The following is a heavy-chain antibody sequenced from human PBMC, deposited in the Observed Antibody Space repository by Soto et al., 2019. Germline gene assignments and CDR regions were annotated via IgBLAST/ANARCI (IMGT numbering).Heavy chain of an antibody. CDR2: IYHSGTT. CDR1: GGSISSDDW. CDR3: ARSDCYGVCRGKWLDP. V-gene: IGHV4-4*02. Sequence: VQLQESGPGLVTPSGTLSLTCAVSGGSISSDDWWTWVRQTPGKGLVWIGEIYHSGTTNYNPSLMSPVTIAVDKAKSQFSLRLDSVTAADTAVYYCARSDCYGVCRGKWLDPWGQGILATVSS. J-gene: IGHJ5*02. D-gene: IGHD2-21*02.